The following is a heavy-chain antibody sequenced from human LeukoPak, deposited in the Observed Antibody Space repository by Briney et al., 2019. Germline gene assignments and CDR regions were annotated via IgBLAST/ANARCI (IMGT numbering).Heavy chain of an antibody. V-gene: IGHV4-59*01. CDR1: GGSISSYY. Sequence: SETLSLTCTVSGGSISSYYWSWIRQPPGKGLEWIGYIYYSGSTNYNPSLKSRVTISVDTSKNQFSLKLSSVTAADTAVYYCARGVGETYYYDSSGYYPYFDYWGQGTLVTVSS. D-gene: IGHD3-22*01. J-gene: IGHJ4*02. CDR3: ARGVGETYYYDSSGYYPYFDY. CDR2: IYYSGST.